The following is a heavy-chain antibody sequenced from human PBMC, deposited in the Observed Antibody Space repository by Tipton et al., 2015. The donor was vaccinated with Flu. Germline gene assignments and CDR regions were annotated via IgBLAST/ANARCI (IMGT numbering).Heavy chain of an antibody. J-gene: IGHJ6*02. Sequence: TLSLTCAVYGGSFSGYYWSWIRQSPGNGLEWIGEIDHRGSTNYNPSLKSRVTISVDTSKNQFSLKLTSVTAADTAVYYCGRGSGWGFYYGIGVWGHGTTVTVSS. D-gene: IGHD3-10*01. CDR3: GRGSGWGFYYGIGV. CDR2: IDHRGST. V-gene: IGHV4-34*01. CDR1: GGSFSGYY.